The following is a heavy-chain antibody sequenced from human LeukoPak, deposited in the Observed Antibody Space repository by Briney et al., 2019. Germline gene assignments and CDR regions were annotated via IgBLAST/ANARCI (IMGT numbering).Heavy chain of an antibody. D-gene: IGHD2/OR15-2a*01. V-gene: IGHV3-23*01. CDR1: GFTFSSYA. J-gene: IGHJ4*02. CDR2: ISGSGDNT. CDR3: AIGADYCFPK. Sequence: GGSLRLSCAASGFTFSSYAVSWVRQAPGKGLEWISSISGSGDNTYYADSVRGRFTISRDTSKNTLYLQMNSLRPEDTALYFCAIGADYCFPKWGQGTLVTVSS.